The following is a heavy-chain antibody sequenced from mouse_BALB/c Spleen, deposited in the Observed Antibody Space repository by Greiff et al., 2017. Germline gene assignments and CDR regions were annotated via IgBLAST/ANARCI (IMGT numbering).Heavy chain of an antibody. CDR2: ISSGGGST. J-gene: IGHJ2*01. D-gene: IGHD4-1*01. CDR3: ARNWYFDY. Sequence: EVKLVESGGGLVKPGGSLKLSCAASGFAFSSYDMSWVRQTPEKRLGWVAYISSGGGSTYYPDTVKGRFTISRDNAKNTLYLQMSSLKSEDTAMYYCARNWYFDYWGQGTTLTVSS. CDR1: GFAFSSYD. V-gene: IGHV5-12-1*01.